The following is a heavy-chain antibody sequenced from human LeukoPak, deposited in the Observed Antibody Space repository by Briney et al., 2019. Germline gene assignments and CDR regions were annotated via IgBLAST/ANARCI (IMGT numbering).Heavy chain of an antibody. CDR3: ARDKGYCSSTSCLAYYYMDV. CDR1: GDSISTYY. Sequence: SETLSLTCTVSGDSISTYYWSWIRQPPGKGLEWIGYIYYRVTSDYNPSLKSRVTMSVDMSTRQISLKLSSVTAADTAVYYCARDKGYCSSTSCLAYYYMDVWGKGTTVTVSS. D-gene: IGHD2-2*01. V-gene: IGHV4-59*01. J-gene: IGHJ6*03. CDR2: IYYRVTS.